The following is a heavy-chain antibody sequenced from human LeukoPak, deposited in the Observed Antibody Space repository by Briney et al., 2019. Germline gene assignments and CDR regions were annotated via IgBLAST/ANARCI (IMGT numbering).Heavy chain of an antibody. CDR1: GLTFSGAD. D-gene: IGHD3-3*01. Sequence: GGSLRLSCAASGLTFSGADMHWVRQASGKGLEWVGRIRTKGNRYATAYAASVKGRFTISRDDSKNTAYLQMNSLRAEDTAVYYCAKEHRRFLEWLGLPSQVDYWGQGTLVTVSS. V-gene: IGHV3-73*01. J-gene: IGHJ4*02. CDR2: IRTKGNRYAT. CDR3: AKEHRRFLEWLGLPSQVDY.